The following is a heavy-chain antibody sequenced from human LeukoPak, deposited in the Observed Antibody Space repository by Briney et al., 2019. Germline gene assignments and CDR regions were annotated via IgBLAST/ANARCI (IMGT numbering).Heavy chain of an antibody. CDR2: FDPEDGET. J-gene: IGHJ4*02. CDR1: GYTFTSYG. V-gene: IGHV1-24*01. Sequence: ASVKVSCKASGYTFTSYGISWVRQAPGKGLEWMGGFDPEDGETIYAQKFQGRVTMTEDTSTDTAYMELSSLRSEDTAVYYCATHYYDSSGYGWSDYWGQGTLVTVSS. D-gene: IGHD3-22*01. CDR3: ATHYYDSSGYGWSDY.